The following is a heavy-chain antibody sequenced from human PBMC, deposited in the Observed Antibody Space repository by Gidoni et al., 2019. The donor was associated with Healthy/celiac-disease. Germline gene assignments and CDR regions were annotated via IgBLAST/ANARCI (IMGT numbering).Heavy chain of an antibody. CDR1: GFTFRNAW. D-gene: IGHD5-18*01. V-gene: IGHV3-15*01. CDR3: TTAPYSYDPLDY. CDR2: IKSKTDGGTT. Sequence: EVQLVETGGGLVKPGGSLRLSCAAFGFTFRNAWMSWVRQAPGKGLEWVGRIKSKTDGGTTDYAAPGKGRFTISRDDSKNTLYLQMNSLKTEDTAVYYCTTAPYSYDPLDYWGQGTLVTVSS. J-gene: IGHJ4*02.